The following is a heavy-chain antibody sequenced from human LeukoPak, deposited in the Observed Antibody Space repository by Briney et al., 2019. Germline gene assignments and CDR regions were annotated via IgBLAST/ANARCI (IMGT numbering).Heavy chain of an antibody. D-gene: IGHD3-22*01. V-gene: IGHV1-69*06. CDR1: GYTFTSYG. CDR3: AREAAVYYYDSSGYLPGAFDI. CDR2: IIPIFGTA. J-gene: IGHJ3*02. Sequence: GASVKVSCTASGYTFTSYGISWVRQAPGQGLEWMGGIIPIFGTANYAQKFQGRVTITADKSTSTAYMELSSLRSEDTAVYYCAREAAVYYYDSSGYLPGAFDIWGQGTMVTVSS.